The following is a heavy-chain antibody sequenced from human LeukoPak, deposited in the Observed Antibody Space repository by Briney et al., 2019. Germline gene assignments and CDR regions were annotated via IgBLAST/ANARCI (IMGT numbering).Heavy chain of an antibody. Sequence: GGSLRLSCSASGFTFSHFAMHWVRQAPGKGLQYVSLITNWGGATHYADSVKGRFIISRDNSQNTLFLQMRSLRAEDTAVYYCVKGGYTTSVPTYFDSWGQGILVTVS. V-gene: IGHV3-64D*09. D-gene: IGHD5-12*01. J-gene: IGHJ4*02. CDR3: VKGGYTTSVPTYFDS. CDR1: GFTFSHFA. CDR2: ITNWGGAT.